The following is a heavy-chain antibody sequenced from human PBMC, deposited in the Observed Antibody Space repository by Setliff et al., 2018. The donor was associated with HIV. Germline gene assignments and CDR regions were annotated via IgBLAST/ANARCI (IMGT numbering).Heavy chain of an antibody. D-gene: IGHD6-19*01. J-gene: IGHJ4*02. V-gene: IGHV4-59*11. CDR1: GGSISSHY. CDR2: IFYSGST. Sequence: PSETLSLTCTVSGGSISSHYWSWIRQPPGKGLEWIGSIFYSGSTNYNPSLKSRVTISVDTSKNQFSLKLNSVTAADTAVYYCARDSGIAVAGRLGYWGQGTLVTSPQ. CDR3: ARDSGIAVAGRLGY.